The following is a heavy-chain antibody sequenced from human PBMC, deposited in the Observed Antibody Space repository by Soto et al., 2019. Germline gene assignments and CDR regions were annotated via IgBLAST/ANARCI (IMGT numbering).Heavy chain of an antibody. J-gene: IGHJ6*02. CDR3: ARDGSTVTTNYHYAMDV. CDR1: GFTFSSYA. V-gene: IGHV3-23*01. Sequence: PGGSLRLSCAASGFTFSSYAMSWVRQAPGKGLEWVSAISGSGGSRIYYADSVKGRFTISRDNAKNSLYLQMNSLRAEDTAVYYCARDGSTVTTNYHYAMDVWGQGTTVTVSS. CDR2: ISGSGGSRI. D-gene: IGHD4-17*01.